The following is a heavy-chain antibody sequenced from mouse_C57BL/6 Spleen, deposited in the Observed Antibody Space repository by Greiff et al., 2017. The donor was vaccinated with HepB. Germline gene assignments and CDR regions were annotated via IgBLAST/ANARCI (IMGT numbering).Heavy chain of an antibody. J-gene: IGHJ3*01. CDR2: IDPENGDT. D-gene: IGHD1-1*02. CDR1: GFNIKDDY. CDR3: TDRVPWWGFAY. Sequence: EVQLQQSGAELVRPGASVKLSCTASGFNIKDDYMHWVKQRPEQGLEWIGWIDPENGDTEYASKFQGKATISADTSSNTAYLQLSSLTSEDTAVYYCTDRVPWWGFAYWGQGTLVTVSA. V-gene: IGHV14-4*01.